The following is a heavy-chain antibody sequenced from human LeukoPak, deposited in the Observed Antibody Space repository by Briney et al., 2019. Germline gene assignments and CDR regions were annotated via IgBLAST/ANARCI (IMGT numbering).Heavy chain of an antibody. Sequence: GASVKVSCKASGGTFSSYAISWVRQAPGQGLEWMGGIIPIFGTANYAQKFQGRVTITTDESTSTAYMELSSLRSEDTAVYYCARGCSSTSCYSPYGAQGYFDLWGRGTLVTVSS. CDR1: GGTFSSYA. CDR2: IIPIFGTA. D-gene: IGHD2-2*01. V-gene: IGHV1-69*05. CDR3: ARGCSSTSCYSPYGAQGYFDL. J-gene: IGHJ2*01.